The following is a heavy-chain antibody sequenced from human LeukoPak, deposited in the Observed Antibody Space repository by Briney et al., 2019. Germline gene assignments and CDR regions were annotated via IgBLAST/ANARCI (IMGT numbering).Heavy chain of an antibody. V-gene: IGHV3-66*01. J-gene: IGHJ4*02. CDR3: ATYRQVLLPFES. CDR2: IYSGGST. CDR1: EFSVGSNY. D-gene: IGHD2-8*02. Sequence: GGSLRLSCAASEFSVGSNYMTWVRQAPGKGLEWVSLIYSGGSTYYADSVKGRFTISRDNAKNSLYLQMNSLRAEDTAIYYCATYRQVLLPFESWGQGTLVTVSS.